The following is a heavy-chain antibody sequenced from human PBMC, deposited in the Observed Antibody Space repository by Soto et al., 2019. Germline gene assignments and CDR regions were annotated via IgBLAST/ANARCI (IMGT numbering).Heavy chain of an antibody. CDR2: IYYSGST. D-gene: IGHD3-22*01. Sequence: SETLSLTCTVSGGSISSGDYYWSWIRQPPGKGLEWIGYIYYSGSTYYNPSLKSRVTISVDTSKNQFSLKLSSVTTADTAVYYCARVRVDYYDSSGYYLFDYWGQGTLVTVSS. CDR1: GGSISSGDYY. V-gene: IGHV4-30-4*01. J-gene: IGHJ4*02. CDR3: ARVRVDYYDSSGYYLFDY.